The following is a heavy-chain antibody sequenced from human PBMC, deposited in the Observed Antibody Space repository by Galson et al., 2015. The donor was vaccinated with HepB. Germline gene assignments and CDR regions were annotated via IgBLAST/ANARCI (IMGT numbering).Heavy chain of an antibody. CDR1: GFTFSSYG. J-gene: IGHJ6*02. D-gene: IGHD2-2*02. Sequence: SLRLSCAASGFTFSSYGMHWVRQAPGKGLEWVAVISYDGSNKYYADSVKGRFTISRDNSKNTLYLQMNSLRAEDTAGYYCARKKGYCSSTSCYTGGRRAYYYYGMDVWGQGTTVTVSS. CDR2: ISYDGSNK. CDR3: ARKKGYCSSTSCYTGGRRAYYYYGMDV. V-gene: IGHV3-30*03.